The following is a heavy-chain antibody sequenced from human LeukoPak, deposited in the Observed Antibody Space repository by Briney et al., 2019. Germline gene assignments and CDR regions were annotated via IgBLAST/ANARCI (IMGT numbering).Heavy chain of an antibody. V-gene: IGHV3-72*01. Sequence: GGSLRLSCAASGFTFSDHYMDWVRQAPGKGLEWVGRIKNKAKSYTTEYAASVKGRFTISRDDSKNSLYLQMNSLKTEDTAVYYCARVVAAVGSDYFDCWGQGTQVTVSS. CDR3: ARVVAAVGSDYFDC. CDR2: IKNKAKSYTT. CDR1: GFTFSDHY. J-gene: IGHJ4*02. D-gene: IGHD6-13*01.